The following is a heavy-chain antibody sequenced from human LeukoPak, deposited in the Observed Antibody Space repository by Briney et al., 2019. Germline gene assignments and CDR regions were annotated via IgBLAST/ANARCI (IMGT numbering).Heavy chain of an antibody. CDR1: GYTFTGYY. D-gene: IGHD3-3*01. Sequence: ASVKVSCKASGYTFTGYYMHWVRQAPGQGLEWMGWINPNSGGTNYAQKFQGRVTMTRDTSISTAYMELSRLRSDDTAVYYCAKTALRFLEWLSPNYYYYMDVWGQGTLVTVSS. CDR3: AKTALRFLEWLSPNYYYYMDV. J-gene: IGHJ6*03. CDR2: INPNSGGT. V-gene: IGHV1-2*02.